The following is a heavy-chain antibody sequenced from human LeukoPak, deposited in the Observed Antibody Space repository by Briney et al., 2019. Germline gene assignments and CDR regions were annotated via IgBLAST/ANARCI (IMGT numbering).Heavy chain of an antibody. V-gene: IGHV4-59*08. CDR2: FSYSGST. J-gene: IGHJ4*02. D-gene: IGHD6-13*01. CDR3: AIQMGYRCDY. CDR1: GVSISTYY. Sequence: PSETLSLTCSVSGVSISTYYWIWIRQPPAKGLEWMGFFSYSGSTKYNPSLKSRVTMPVDTSKNQFSLKLNSVTAADTAVYYCAIQMGYRCDYWGQGTLVTVSS.